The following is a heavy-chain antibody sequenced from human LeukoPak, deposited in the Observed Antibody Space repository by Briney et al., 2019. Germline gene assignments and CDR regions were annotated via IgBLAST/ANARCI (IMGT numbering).Heavy chain of an antibody. CDR2: IKQDGSEK. V-gene: IGHV3-7*01. Sequence: PGGSLRLSCAASGFTFSSYWMSWVRQAPGKGLEWVANIKQDGSEKYYVDSVKGRFTISRDNAKNSLYLQMNSLRAEGTAVYYCARDSADSVATISDYWGQGTLVTVSS. CDR1: GFTFSSYW. D-gene: IGHD5-12*01. CDR3: ARDSADSVATISDY. J-gene: IGHJ4*02.